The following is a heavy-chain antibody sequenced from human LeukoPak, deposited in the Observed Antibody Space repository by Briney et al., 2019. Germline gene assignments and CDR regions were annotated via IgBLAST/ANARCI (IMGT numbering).Heavy chain of an antibody. V-gene: IGHV3-48*03. CDR1: GFTFSNYE. D-gene: IGHD2-15*01. CDR3: AMVHCSGGSCSFDY. J-gene: IGHJ4*02. CDR2: MSSSGSNI. Sequence: GGSLRLSCAASGFTFSNYEMNWVRQAPGKGLEWVSYMSSSGSNIYYADSVKGRFTISRDNAKNSLYLQMNSLRAEDTAVYYCAMVHCSGGSCSFDYWGQGTLVTVSS.